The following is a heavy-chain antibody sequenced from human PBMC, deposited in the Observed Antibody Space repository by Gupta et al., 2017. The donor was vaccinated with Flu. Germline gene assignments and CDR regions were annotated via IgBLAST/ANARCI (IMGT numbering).Heavy chain of an antibody. CDR2: INAGNGNT. Sequence: QVQLVQSGAEVKKPGASVKVSCKASGYTFTSYAMHWVRQAPGQRLEWMGWINAGNGNTKYSQKCQGRVTITRDTSASTAYRELSSLRSEETAVYDCARVGPAKGGYNSYYGMDVWGQGTTVTVSS. V-gene: IGHV1-3*01. CDR3: ARVGPAKGGYNSYYGMDV. D-gene: IGHD5-12*01. CDR1: GYTFTSYA. J-gene: IGHJ6*02.